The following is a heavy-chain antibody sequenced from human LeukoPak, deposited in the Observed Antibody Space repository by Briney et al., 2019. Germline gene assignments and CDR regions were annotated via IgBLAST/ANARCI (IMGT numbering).Heavy chain of an antibody. D-gene: IGHD6-19*01. Sequence: PGGSLRLSCAASGFTFSSYAMSWVRQAPGKGLEWVSAISGSGGSTYYADSVKGRFTISRDNSKNTLYLKMNSLRAEDTDVYYCAKDASCSSGCDLFDYWGQGTLVTVSS. CDR1: GFTFSSYA. V-gene: IGHV3-23*01. J-gene: IGHJ4*02. CDR3: AKDASCSSGCDLFDY. CDR2: ISGSGGST.